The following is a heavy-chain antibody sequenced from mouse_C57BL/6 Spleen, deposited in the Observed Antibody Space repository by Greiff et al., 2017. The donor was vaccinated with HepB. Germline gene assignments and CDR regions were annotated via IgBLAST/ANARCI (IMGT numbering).Heavy chain of an antibody. V-gene: IGHV5-17*01. J-gene: IGHJ4*01. CDR2: ISSGSSTI. CDR3: ARTGTYYAMDY. D-gene: IGHD4-1*01. CDR1: GFTFSDYG. Sequence: EVQWVESGGGLVKPGGSLKLSCAASGFTFSDYGMHWVRQAPEKGLEWVAYISSGSSTIYYADTVKGRFTISRDNAKNTLFLQMTSLRSEDTAMYYCARTGTYYAMDYWGQGTSVTVSS.